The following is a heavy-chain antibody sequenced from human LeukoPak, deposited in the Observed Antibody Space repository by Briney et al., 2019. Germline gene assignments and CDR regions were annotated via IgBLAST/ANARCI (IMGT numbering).Heavy chain of an antibody. V-gene: IGHV4-59*01. CDR3: ARSRSGYSYDHAAFDI. J-gene: IGHJ3*02. D-gene: IGHD5-18*01. Sequence: SETLSLTCTVSGGSISSYYWSWIRQPPGKGLEWIAYIDYRGSTTYNPSLKSRVTMLVDTSRNQFSLKLSSVTGAGTAGYYCARSRSGYSYDHAAFDIWGQGTMVTVSS. CDR1: GGSISSYY. CDR2: IDYRGST.